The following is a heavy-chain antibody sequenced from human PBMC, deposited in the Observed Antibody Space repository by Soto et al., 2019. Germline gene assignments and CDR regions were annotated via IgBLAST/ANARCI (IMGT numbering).Heavy chain of an antibody. CDR2: IHYTGNT. CDR3: GRAHRDLQKLVHYYYSMDV. D-gene: IGHD6-13*01. Sequence: SDTLSLTCTFTCYSITSGNSYWSLIRQPPGKGLEWIGYIHYTGNTYHNPSLKSRVAISVDTSKNQFSLKLTSVTAADTAVYYCGRAHRDLQKLVHYYYSMDVWGQGTTVT. V-gene: IGHV4-30-4*02. J-gene: IGHJ6*02. CDR1: CYSITSGNSY.